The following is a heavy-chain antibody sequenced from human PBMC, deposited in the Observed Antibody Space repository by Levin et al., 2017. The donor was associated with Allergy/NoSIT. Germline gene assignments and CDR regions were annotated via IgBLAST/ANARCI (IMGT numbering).Heavy chain of an antibody. CDR3: ARQRGSLAGAFDI. CDR2: IYPDDSDT. Sequence: GESLKISCKGSGYSFTSYWIAWVRQMPGKGLEWMGIIYPDDSDTRNSPSFQGQVTISADKSISTAYLQWSSLKASDTAMYFCARQRGSLAGAFDIWGQGTMVTVSS. D-gene: IGHD7-27*01. J-gene: IGHJ3*02. CDR1: GYSFTSYW. V-gene: IGHV5-51*01.